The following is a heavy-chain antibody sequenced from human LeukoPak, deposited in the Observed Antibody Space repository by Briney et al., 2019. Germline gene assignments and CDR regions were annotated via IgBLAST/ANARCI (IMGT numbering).Heavy chain of an antibody. CDR1: GGSFRGYN. D-gene: IGHD2-21*01. CDR3: ARDCGGDCYYYMDV. V-gene: IGHV4-59*01. CDR2: IYYSGST. Sequence: SETLSLTCAVYGGSFRGYNWSWIRQPPGKGLEWIGYIYYSGSTNYNPSLKSRVTISVDTSKNQFSLKLSSVTAADTAVYYCARDCGGDCYYYMDVWGKGTTVTVSS. J-gene: IGHJ6*03.